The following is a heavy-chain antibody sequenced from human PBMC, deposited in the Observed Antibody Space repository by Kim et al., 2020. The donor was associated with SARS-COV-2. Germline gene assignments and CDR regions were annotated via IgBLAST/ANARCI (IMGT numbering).Heavy chain of an antibody. D-gene: IGHD2-21*02. CDR1: GFTFSSYG. CDR3: AKDHSGGNCGGDCYHLWNPRGLYWYYGMDV. Sequence: GGSLRLSCAASGFTFSSYGMHWVRQAPGKGLEWVAVISYDGSNKYYADSVKGRFTISRDNSKNTLYLQMNSLRAEDTAVYYCAKDHSGGNCGGDCYHLWNPRGLYWYYGMDVWGQGTTVTVSS. V-gene: IGHV3-30*18. CDR2: ISYDGSNK. J-gene: IGHJ6*02.